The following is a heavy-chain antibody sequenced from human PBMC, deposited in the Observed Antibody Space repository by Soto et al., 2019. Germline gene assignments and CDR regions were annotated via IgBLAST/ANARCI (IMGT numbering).Heavy chain of an antibody. Sequence: GGSLRLSCAASGFTFSNAWMSWVRQAPGKGLEWVGRIKSKTDGGTTDYAAPVKGRFTISRDDSKNTLYLQMNSLKTEDTAVYYCTTEMTTVSDAFDIWSQGTMVTVSS. CDR1: GFTFSNAW. J-gene: IGHJ3*02. V-gene: IGHV3-15*01. CDR3: TTEMTTVSDAFDI. D-gene: IGHD4-17*01. CDR2: IKSKTDGGTT.